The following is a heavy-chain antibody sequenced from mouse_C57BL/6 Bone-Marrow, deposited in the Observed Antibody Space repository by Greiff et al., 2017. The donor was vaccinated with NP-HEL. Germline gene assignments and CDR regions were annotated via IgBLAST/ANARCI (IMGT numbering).Heavy chain of an antibody. J-gene: IGHJ3*01. V-gene: IGHV1-76*01. CDR1: GYTFTDYY. D-gene: IGHD1-1*01. Sequence: LVESGAELVRPGASVKLSCKASGYTFTDYYINWVKQRPGQGLEWIARIYPGSGNTYYNEKFKGKATLTAEKSSSTAYMQLSSLTSEDSAVYFCTLITTARGFAYWGQGTLVTVSA. CDR2: IYPGSGNT. CDR3: TLITTARGFAY.